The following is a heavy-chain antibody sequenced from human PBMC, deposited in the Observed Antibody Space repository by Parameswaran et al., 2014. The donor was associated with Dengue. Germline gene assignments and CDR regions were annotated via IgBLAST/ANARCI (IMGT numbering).Heavy chain of an antibody. J-gene: IGHJ6*02. Sequence: RWIRQPQEGLEWIGEINHSGSTNYNPSLKSRVTISVDTSKNQFSLKLSSVTAADTAVYYCARGRRGGTTFRYYYYGMDVWGQGTTVTVSS. CDR3: ARGRRGGTTFRYYYYGMDV. D-gene: IGHD1-7*01. V-gene: IGHV4-34*01. CDR2: INHSGST.